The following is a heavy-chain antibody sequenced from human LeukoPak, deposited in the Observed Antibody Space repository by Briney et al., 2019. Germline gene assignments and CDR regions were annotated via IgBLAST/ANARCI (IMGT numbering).Heavy chain of an antibody. CDR2: IYYSGNT. CDR3: ARGGGRVVVAAFDY. CDR1: GGSIRNSY. D-gene: IGHD2-15*01. J-gene: IGHJ4*02. V-gene: IGHV4-59*01. Sequence: SETLSLTCSVSGGSIRNSYWSWIRQPPGKGLEWIGYIYYSGNTNYNPSLKSRVTISVDTSKNHFSLKLSSVTAADTAVYYCARGGGRVVVAAFDYWGQGTLVTVSS.